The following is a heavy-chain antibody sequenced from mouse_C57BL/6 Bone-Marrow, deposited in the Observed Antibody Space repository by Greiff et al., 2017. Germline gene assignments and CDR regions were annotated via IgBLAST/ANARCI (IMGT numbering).Heavy chain of an antibody. D-gene: IGHD1-1*01. J-gene: IGHJ4*01. CDR1: GYTFTSYW. Sequence: VQLQQPGAELVKPGASVKLSCKASGYTFTSYWMHWVKQRPGRGLEWIGRIDPNSGGTKYNEKFKSKATLTVDKPSSTAYMQLSSLTSEDSAVYYCAREGLITTVVANYYAMDYWGQGTSVTVSS. CDR2: IDPNSGGT. V-gene: IGHV1-72*01. CDR3: AREGLITTVVANYYAMDY.